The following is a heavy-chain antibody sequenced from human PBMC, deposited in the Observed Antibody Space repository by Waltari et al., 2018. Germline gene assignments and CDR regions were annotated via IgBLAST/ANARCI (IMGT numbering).Heavy chain of an antibody. D-gene: IGHD3-22*01. CDR1: GYTLTALS. Sequence: QVQLVQSGAAVKKPGASVTVSCKVSGYTLTALSMHWVRQAPGKGLEWMGGFDPEDGETIYAQKFQGRVTMTEDTSTDTAYMELSSLRSEDTAVYYCATDKHYYDSSGYPYFQHWGQGTLVTVSS. CDR3: ATDKHYYDSSGYPYFQH. V-gene: IGHV1-24*01. J-gene: IGHJ1*01. CDR2: FDPEDGET.